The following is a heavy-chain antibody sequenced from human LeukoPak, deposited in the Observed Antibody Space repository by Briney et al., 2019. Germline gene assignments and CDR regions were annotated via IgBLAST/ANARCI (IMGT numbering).Heavy chain of an antibody. D-gene: IGHD3-3*02. CDR3: ARAFQGGAFDI. V-gene: IGHV3-23*01. J-gene: IGHJ3*02. CDR1: GFTFSSYA. CDR2: LSGSGGST. Sequence: PGGSLRLSCADSGFTFSSYALSWVRPAPGKGLEWVSALSGSGGSTYYADSVKGRFTISRDNSKNTLYLQMNSLRAEDTALYNCARAFQGGAFDIWGQGTMVTVSS.